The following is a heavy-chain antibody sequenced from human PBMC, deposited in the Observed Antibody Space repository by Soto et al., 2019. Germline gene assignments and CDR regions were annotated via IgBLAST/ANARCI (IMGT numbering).Heavy chain of an antibody. CDR1: GDSVSSNRAA. CDR2: TYYRSKWSN. CDR3: VRGIDSSFDY. J-gene: IGHJ4*02. D-gene: IGHD6-13*01. V-gene: IGHV6-1*01. Sequence: SQTLSLTCAISGDSVSSNRAAWNCVRQSPSRGLEWLGRTYYRSKWSNDYALSVNSRITINPDTSKNQFSLQLNSVTPEDTAVYYCVRGIDSSFDYWGQGTLVTVSS.